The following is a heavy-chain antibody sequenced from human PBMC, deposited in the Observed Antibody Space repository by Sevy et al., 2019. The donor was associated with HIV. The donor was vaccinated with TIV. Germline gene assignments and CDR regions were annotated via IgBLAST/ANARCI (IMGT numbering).Heavy chain of an antibody. Sequence: ASVKVSCKASGGTFSSYAISWVRQAPGQGLEWMGGIIPIFGTANYAQTFQGRVTITADKSTSTAYMELSSLRSEDTAVYYCAWVVKYYDSSGYYAAFDIWGQGTMVTVSS. CDR3: AWVVKYYDSSGYYAAFDI. CDR1: GGTFSSYA. J-gene: IGHJ3*02. V-gene: IGHV1-69*06. D-gene: IGHD3-22*01. CDR2: IIPIFGTA.